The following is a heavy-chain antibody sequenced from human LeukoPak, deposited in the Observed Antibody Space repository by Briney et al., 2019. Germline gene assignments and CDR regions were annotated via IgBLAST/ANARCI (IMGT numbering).Heavy chain of an antibody. J-gene: IGHJ3*02. CDR2: ISSSGRTI. CDR3: ARDERGAFDI. D-gene: IGHD3-16*01. Sequence: GGSLRLSCAASGFTFSSYEMNWVRQAPGKGLEWVSYISSSGRTIYYADSVKGRFTISRDNAKNSLYLQMNSVRAEDTAVYYCARDERGAFDIWGQGTMVTVSS. CDR1: GFTFSSYE. V-gene: IGHV3-48*03.